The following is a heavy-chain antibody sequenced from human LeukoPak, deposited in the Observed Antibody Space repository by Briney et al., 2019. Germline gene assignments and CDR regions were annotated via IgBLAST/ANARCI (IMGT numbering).Heavy chain of an antibody. CDR1: GFMFSSYG. V-gene: IGHV3-30*02. CDR3: SRGGWFGSDLDY. J-gene: IGHJ4*02. Sequence: PGGSLRLSCAASGFMFSSYGMHWVRQAPGKGLEWVSFIRYDGSTEYYADSVKGRFTISRDNSKNTLYLQMNSLRAEDTAVYYCSRGGWFGSDLDYWGQGTLVTVSS. CDR2: IRYDGSTE. D-gene: IGHD3-10*01.